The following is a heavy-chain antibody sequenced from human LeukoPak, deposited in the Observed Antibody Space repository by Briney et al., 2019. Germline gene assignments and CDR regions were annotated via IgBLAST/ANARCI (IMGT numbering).Heavy chain of an antibody. Sequence: SETLSLTCAVYGGSFSGYYWSWIRQPPGKGLEWIGEISHSGSTNYNPSLKSRVTISVDTSKNQFSLKLSSVTAADTAVYYCARLVRNYYDSSGYRRTDKYYYYYYYMDVWGKGTTVTISS. J-gene: IGHJ6*03. D-gene: IGHD3-22*01. V-gene: IGHV4-34*01. CDR3: ARLVRNYYDSSGYRRTDKYYYYYYYMDV. CDR1: GGSFSGYY. CDR2: ISHSGST.